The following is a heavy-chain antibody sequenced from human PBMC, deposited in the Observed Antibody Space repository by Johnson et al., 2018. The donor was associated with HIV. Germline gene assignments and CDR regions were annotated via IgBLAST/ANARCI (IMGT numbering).Heavy chain of an antibody. Sequence: MLLVESGGSLVQPGGSLTLSCAASGLTFSNFYMTWVRQAPGTRLEWVATIRPDGSEEFYVDSVTGRFTISRGNAKSSFFLQLNNLRADDTAMYYCASGHSAFWGRGTMVTVSS. D-gene: IGHD5-12*01. CDR1: GLTFSNFY. CDR2: IRPDGSEE. V-gene: IGHV3-7*05. CDR3: ASGHSAF. J-gene: IGHJ3*01.